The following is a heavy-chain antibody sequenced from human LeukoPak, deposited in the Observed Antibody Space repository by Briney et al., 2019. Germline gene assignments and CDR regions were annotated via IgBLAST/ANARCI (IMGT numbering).Heavy chain of an antibody. J-gene: IGHJ4*02. CDR3: ARRDCGGDCYSDY. CDR1: GFSFTNYW. CDR2: IYPGDSDT. Sequence: PGESLKISCKGSGFSFTNYWIAWVRQMPGKGLEWMGVIYPGDSDTRYSPSFQGQVTISADKFISTAYLQWSSLQASDTAMYYCARRDCGGDCYSDYWGQGTLVTVSS. V-gene: IGHV5-51*01. D-gene: IGHD2-21*02.